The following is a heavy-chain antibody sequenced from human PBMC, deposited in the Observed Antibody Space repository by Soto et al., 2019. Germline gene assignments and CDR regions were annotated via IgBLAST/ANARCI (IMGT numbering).Heavy chain of an antibody. J-gene: IGHJ4*02. CDR3: ARVIPYYYGSGSPRSYFDY. D-gene: IGHD3-10*01. CDR1: GGSISSYY. V-gene: IGHV4-59*01. Sequence: PSETLSLTCTVSGGSISSYYWSWIRQPPGKGLEWIGYIYYSGSTNYNPSLKSRVTISVDTSKNQFSLKLSSVTAADTAVYYCARVIPYYYGSGSPRSYFDYWGQGTLVTVSS. CDR2: IYYSGST.